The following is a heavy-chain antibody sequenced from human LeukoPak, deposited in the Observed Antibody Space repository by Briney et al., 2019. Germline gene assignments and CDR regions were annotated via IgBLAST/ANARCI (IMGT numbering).Heavy chain of an antibody. Sequence: GGSLRLSCAASGFTFSNYNMNWVRQAPGKGLEWISYISSSGITIYYTDSVKGRFTISRDDAKNSLYLQMNSLRDEDTAVYYYARTRSGAFDIWGQGTMVTVSS. J-gene: IGHJ3*02. CDR3: ARTRSGAFDI. CDR1: GFTFSNYN. CDR2: ISSSGITI. D-gene: IGHD2-2*01. V-gene: IGHV3-48*02.